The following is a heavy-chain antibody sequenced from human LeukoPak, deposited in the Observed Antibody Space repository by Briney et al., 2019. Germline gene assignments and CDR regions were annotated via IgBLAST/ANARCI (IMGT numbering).Heavy chain of an antibody. CDR3: AAASAFSSSWRS. V-gene: IGHV3-48*01. CDR2: ITANNTTK. J-gene: IGHJ5*02. Sequence: PGGSLRLSCTASGLSFSPYNMNWVRQAPGKGPEWVAYITANNTTKYYADSVKGRFTISRDNAKKSLFLQMNSLRAEDTAVYYCAAASAFSSSWRSWGQGTVVTVSS. D-gene: IGHD6-13*01. CDR1: GLSFSPYN.